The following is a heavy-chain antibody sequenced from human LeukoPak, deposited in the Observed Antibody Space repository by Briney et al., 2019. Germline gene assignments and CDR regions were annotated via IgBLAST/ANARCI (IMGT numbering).Heavy chain of an antibody. J-gene: IGHJ6*01. CDR3: AAESSLDHYYYGMDV. CDR2: IVVGSGNT. Sequence: GASVKVSCKASGFSFISCALQWVRQARGQRLEWIGWIVVGSGNTNYAQNLQERVTISRDVSTSTAYMELSSLRSEDTAVYYCAAESSLDHYYYGMDVWGQGTTVTVSS. CDR1: GFSFISCA. V-gene: IGHV1-58*01.